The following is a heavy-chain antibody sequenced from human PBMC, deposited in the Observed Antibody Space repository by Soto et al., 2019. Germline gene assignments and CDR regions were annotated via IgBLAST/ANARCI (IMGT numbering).Heavy chain of an antibody. CDR3: ARDKIVYSSSSYPLDDYYYYGMDV. V-gene: IGHV6-1*01. Sequence: SQTLSLTCAISGDSVSSNSAAWNWIRQSPSRGLEWLGRTYYRSKWYNDYAVSVKSRITINPDTSKNQFSLQLNSVTPEDTAVYYCARDKIVYSSSSYPLDDYYYYGMDVWGQGTTVTVSS. CDR1: GDSVSSNSAA. D-gene: IGHD6-6*01. J-gene: IGHJ6*02. CDR2: TYYRSKWYN.